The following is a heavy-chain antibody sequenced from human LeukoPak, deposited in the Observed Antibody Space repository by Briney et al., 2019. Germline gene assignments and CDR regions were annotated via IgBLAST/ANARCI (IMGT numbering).Heavy chain of an antibody. CDR2: ISYDGSNK. V-gene: IGHV3-30*04. CDR3: ARAGGGN. J-gene: IGHJ4*02. CDR1: GFTFSSYA. Sequence: GGSLRLSCAASGFTFSSYAMHWVRQAPGKGLEWVAVISYDGSNKYYADSVKGRFTISRDNSKNTLYLQMNSLRAEDTAVYYCARAGGGNWGQGTPVTVSS. D-gene: IGHD3-10*01.